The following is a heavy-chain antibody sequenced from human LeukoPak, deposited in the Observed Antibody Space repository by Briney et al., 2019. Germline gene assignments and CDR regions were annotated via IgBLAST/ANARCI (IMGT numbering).Heavy chain of an antibody. Sequence: PSQTLSLTCTVSGGSISGDAYYWSWIRQHPGKGLEWIGYIYYSGATYYNPSLRSRLTISVDTSKNRFSLKLNSVTAADTAVYYCARAGNSGYWFDYWGQGTVVTVSS. V-gene: IGHV4-31*03. CDR2: IYYSGAT. CDR1: GGSISGDAYY. J-gene: IGHJ4*02. D-gene: IGHD3-22*01. CDR3: ARAGNSGYWFDY.